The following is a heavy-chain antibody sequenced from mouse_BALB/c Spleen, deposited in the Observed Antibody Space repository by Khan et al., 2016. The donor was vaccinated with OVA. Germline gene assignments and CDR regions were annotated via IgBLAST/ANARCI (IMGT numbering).Heavy chain of an antibody. CDR3: ARKNYYGYAVDY. CDR1: GYSITSNYA. CDR2: ISYSGST. Sequence: EVQLVESGPGLVKPSQSLSLTCTVTGYSITSNYAWNWIRQFPGNKLEWMDYISYSGSTSYNPSLKSRISITRDTSKNQFFLQLNSVTTEDTATYYCARKNYYGYAVDYWGQGTSVTVSS. V-gene: IGHV3-2*02. J-gene: IGHJ4*01. D-gene: IGHD1-1*01.